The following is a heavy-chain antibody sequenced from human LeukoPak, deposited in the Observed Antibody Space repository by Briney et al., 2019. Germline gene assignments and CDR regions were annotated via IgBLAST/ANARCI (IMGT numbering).Heavy chain of an antibody. V-gene: IGHV3-7*02. CDR2: IKQDGSEK. CDR1: GFTFSSYW. CDR3: ATTGY. J-gene: IGHJ4*02. D-gene: IGHD7-27*01. Sequence: GGSLRLSCVASGFTFSSYWMSWVRQAPGKGLEWVANIKQDGSEKYYVDSVKGRFTISRDNAKNSLYLQMNSLGVEDTAVYYCATTGYWGQGTLVTVSS.